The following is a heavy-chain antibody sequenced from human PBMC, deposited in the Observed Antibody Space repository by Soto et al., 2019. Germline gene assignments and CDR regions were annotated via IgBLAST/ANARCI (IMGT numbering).Heavy chain of an antibody. CDR3: AGGNFYYGMDV. J-gene: IGHJ6*02. CDR2: FSDSGST. Sequence: PSETLSLTCAVYGGSFSGNYWSWVRQPPGKGLEWIGEFSDSGSTNYNPSLKSRVTISEDMSKSQFSLKLSSVTAADTAVYYCAGGNFYYGMDVWGQGTTVTVSS. CDR1: GGSFSGNY. V-gene: IGHV4-34*01.